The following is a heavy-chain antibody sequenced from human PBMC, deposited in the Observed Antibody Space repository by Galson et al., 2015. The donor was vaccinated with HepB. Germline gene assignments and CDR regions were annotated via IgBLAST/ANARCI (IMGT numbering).Heavy chain of an antibody. Sequence: SVKVSCKASGYTFTAYYMHWVRQAPGQGLEWMGRINPSTGGTNYAQKFQGRVTMTRDTSISTAYMELNRLKSDDTTVYYCARDLLGNSSPGTNPNWFDPWGQGTLVSVSS. J-gene: IGHJ5*02. CDR2: INPSTGGT. CDR1: GYTFTAYY. V-gene: IGHV1-2*06. CDR3: ARDLLGNSSPGTNPNWFDP. D-gene: IGHD6-6*01.